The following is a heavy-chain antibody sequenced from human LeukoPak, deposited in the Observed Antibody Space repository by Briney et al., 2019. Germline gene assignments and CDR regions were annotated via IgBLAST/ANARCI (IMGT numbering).Heavy chain of an antibody. CDR1: GYTFSGYY. J-gene: IGHJ4*02. CDR3: ARERGDYNSHHPIDY. V-gene: IGHV1-2*02. D-gene: IGHD2-21*02. Sequence: ASVKVSCKASGYTFSGYYMHWVRQAPGQGLEWMGWINPNSGGTNYAQKFQGRVTMTRGTSTSTVYMELSSLRSEDTAVYYCARERGDYNSHHPIDYWGQGTLVTVSS. CDR2: INPNSGGT.